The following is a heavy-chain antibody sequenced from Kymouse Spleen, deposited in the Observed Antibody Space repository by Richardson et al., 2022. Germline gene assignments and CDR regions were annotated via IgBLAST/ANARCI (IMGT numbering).Heavy chain of an antibody. CDR1: GGSFSGYY. J-gene: IGHJ5*02. V-gene: IGHV4-34*01. Sequence: QVQLQQWGAGLLKPSETLSLTCAVYGGSFSGYYWSWIRQPPGKGLEWIGEINHSGSTNYNPSLKSRVTISVDTSKNQFSLKLSSVTAADTAVYYCARVNAWFNWNYGWFDPWGQGTLVTVSS. D-gene: IGHD1-7*01. CDR3: ARVNAWFNWNYGWFDP. CDR2: INHSGST.